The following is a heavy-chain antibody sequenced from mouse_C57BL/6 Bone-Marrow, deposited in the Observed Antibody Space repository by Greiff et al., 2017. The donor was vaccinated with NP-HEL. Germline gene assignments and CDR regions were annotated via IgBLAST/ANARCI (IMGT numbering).Heavy chain of an antibody. V-gene: IGHV1-64*01. CDR1: GYTFTSYW. J-gene: IGHJ3*01. CDR3: ASGGSYYYGSSYWFAY. Sequence: QVQLQQPGAELVKPGASVKLSCKASGYTFTSYWMHWVKQRPGQGLEWIGMIHPNSGSTNYNEKFKSKATLTVDKSSSTAYMQLSSLTSEDSAVYYCASGGSYYYGSSYWFAYWGQGTLVTVSA. CDR2: IHPNSGST. D-gene: IGHD1-1*01.